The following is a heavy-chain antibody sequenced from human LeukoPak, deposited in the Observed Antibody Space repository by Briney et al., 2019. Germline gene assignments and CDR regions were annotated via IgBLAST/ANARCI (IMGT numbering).Heavy chain of an antibody. CDR2: ISSSGSTI. V-gene: IGHV3-11*01. CDR3: ARDRRSRYDSSGYSGPSDY. Sequence: GGSLRPSCAASGFTFSDYYMSWIRQAPGKGLEWVSYISSSGSTIYYADSVKGRFTISRDNAKNSLYLQMNSLRAEDTAVYYCARDRRSRYDSSGYSGPSDYWGQGTLVTVSS. J-gene: IGHJ4*02. D-gene: IGHD3-22*01. CDR1: GFTFSDYY.